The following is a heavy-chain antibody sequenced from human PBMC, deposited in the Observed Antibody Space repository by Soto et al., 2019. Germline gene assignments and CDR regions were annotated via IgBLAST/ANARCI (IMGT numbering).Heavy chain of an antibody. V-gene: IGHV4-59*01. CDR3: ARDYGPYCSGGTCYGYYYFGTDV. CDR1: GGSISSYY. D-gene: IGHD2-15*01. Sequence: PSETLSLTCTVSGGSISSYYWTWIRQPPGKGLEWLGFIYYSGTTNYDPSLQSRLSLSLDTSKNEVSLKLTSVTAADTAVYYCARDYGPYCSGGTCYGYYYFGTDVWGQGTSVTVSS. J-gene: IGHJ6*02. CDR2: IYYSGTT.